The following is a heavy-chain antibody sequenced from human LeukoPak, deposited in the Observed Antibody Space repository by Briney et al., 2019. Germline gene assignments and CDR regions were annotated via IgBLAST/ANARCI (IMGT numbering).Heavy chain of an antibody. Sequence: SETLSLTCAVYGGSFSGYYWSWIRQPPGKGLEWIGEINHSGSTNYNPSLKSRVTISVDTSKNQFSLKLSSVTAADTAVYYCARGRIAAAGTERGSFDPWGQGTLVTVSS. CDR2: INHSGST. CDR3: ARGRIAAAGTERGSFDP. CDR1: GGSFSGYY. V-gene: IGHV4-34*01. D-gene: IGHD6-13*01. J-gene: IGHJ5*02.